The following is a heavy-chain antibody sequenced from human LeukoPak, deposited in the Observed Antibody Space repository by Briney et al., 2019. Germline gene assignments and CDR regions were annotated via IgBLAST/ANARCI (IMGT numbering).Heavy chain of an antibody. Sequence: SETLSLTCTVSRVSMSIYLWSCIRQPPGKGLEWIGYIYYSGSTNYNPSLKGRVTMSVDTSKNQFSLRLSSVTAADTAVYYCARGSDFGDYWGQGTLVTVSS. J-gene: IGHJ4*02. D-gene: IGHD4-17*01. CDR2: IYYSGST. V-gene: IGHV4-59*01. CDR3: ARGSDFGDY. CDR1: RVSMSIYL.